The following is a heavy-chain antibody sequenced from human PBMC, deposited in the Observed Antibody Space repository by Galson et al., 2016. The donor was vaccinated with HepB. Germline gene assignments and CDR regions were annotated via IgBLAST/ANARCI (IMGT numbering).Heavy chain of an antibody. CDR2: ITNKVDGGTI. CDR1: QLPLTNAW. CDR3: TTDNGRLAFDV. D-gene: IGHD2-8*01. V-gene: IGHV3-15*01. Sequence: SLRLSCAVSQLPLTNAWMSWVRQAPGKGLEWVGRITNKVDGGTIDYAAPVRGSFTISIDDSKNTLHLQMNSLKTEDTAVYYCTTDNGRLAFDVWGPGTKVTVSS. J-gene: IGHJ3*01.